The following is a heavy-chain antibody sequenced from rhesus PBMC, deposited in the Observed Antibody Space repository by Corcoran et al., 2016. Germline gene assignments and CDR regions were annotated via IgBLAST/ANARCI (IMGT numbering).Heavy chain of an antibody. V-gene: IGHV4-73*01. D-gene: IGHD5-24*01. CDR3: ARGGTGGLDS. J-gene: IGHJ6*01. CDR1: GGSISAYHY. Sequence: QVQLQQWGEGLVKPSETLSLTCAVYGGSISAYHYWSWIRQPPGKGLEWIGYIYANSASTNYNPSLKIRVTISTARSKNQFSLKLTSVTAADTAVYYCARGGTGGLDSWGQGVVVTVSS. CDR2: IYANSAST.